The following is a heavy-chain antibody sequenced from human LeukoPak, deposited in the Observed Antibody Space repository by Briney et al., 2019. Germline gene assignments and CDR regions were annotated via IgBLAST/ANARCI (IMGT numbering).Heavy chain of an antibody. CDR3: ARDFMYNTLCTGC. J-gene: IGHJ4*02. CDR2: ISSSSRYI. D-gene: IGHD1-14*01. V-gene: IGHV3-21*01. CDR1: GFTFSSYS. Sequence: PGGSLRLSCAASGFTFSSYSMNWVRQAPGKGLEWVSSISSSSRYIYYADSVKGRFTISRDNAKNSLYLQMNSLRAEDTAVYYCARDFMYNTLCTGCWGQGTLVTVSS.